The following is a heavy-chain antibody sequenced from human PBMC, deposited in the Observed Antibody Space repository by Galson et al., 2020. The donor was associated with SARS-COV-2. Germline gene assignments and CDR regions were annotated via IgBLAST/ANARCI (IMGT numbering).Heavy chain of an antibody. V-gene: IGHV3-30*18. CDR1: AFTFSGYA. Sequence: GGSLRLSCAASAFTFSGYAMHWVRQAPGKGLEWVAVISYDGSNKYYADSVKGRFTISRDNSENTLYLQMNSLRAEDTAVYYCAKDETFGSYSDYVQHGGQGTLVTVSS. J-gene: IGHJ1*01. CDR3: AKDETFGSYSDYVQH. CDR2: ISYDGSNK. D-gene: IGHD1-26*01.